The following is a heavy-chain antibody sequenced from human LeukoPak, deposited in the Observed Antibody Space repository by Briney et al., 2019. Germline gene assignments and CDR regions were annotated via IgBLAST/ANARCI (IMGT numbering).Heavy chain of an antibody. V-gene: IGHV4-61*02. CDR3: ARGVSGRTYYFDY. CDR1: GGSISSGSYY. D-gene: IGHD1-26*01. CDR2: IYTSGST. Sequence: SETLSLTCTVSGGSISSGSYYWSWIRQPAGKGLEWIGRIYTSGSTNYNPSLKSRVTISVDTSKNQFSLKLSSVTAADTAVYYCARGVSGRTYYFDYWGQGTVATVSS. J-gene: IGHJ4*02.